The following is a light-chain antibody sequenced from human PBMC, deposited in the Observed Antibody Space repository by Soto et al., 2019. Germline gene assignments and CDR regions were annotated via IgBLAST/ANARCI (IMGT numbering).Light chain of an antibody. Sequence: DIQMTQSPSTLSAAIGDRVTITCRASQSISNWLAWYQQKPGKAPRLLIYDASSLQSGAPSRFSGSGSGTEFTLTISSLQPDDFATSYCQQYHSDPWTFGQGTKVEVK. CDR2: DAS. CDR1: QSISNW. CDR3: QQYHSDPWT. V-gene: IGKV1-5*01. J-gene: IGKJ1*01.